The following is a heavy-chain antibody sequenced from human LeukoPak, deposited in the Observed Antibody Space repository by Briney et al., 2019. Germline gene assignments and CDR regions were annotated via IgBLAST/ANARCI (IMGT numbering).Heavy chain of an antibody. CDR2: ISAYNGNT. V-gene: IGHV1-18*01. D-gene: IGHD2-15*01. Sequence: ASVKVSFKASGYSFTSYGISWVRQAPGQGLEWMGWISAYNGNTNYAQKVQGRVSMTTDTPTTTAYMELRSLRSDDTAVYYCAKEDKGGSFGCWGQGTLVTVSS. CDR1: GYSFTSYG. J-gene: IGHJ4*02. CDR3: AKEDKGGSFGC.